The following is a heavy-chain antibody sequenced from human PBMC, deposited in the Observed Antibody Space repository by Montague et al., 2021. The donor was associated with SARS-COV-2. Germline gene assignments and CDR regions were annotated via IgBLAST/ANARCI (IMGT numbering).Heavy chain of an antibody. V-gene: IGHV4-61*02. CDR1: GGSISSDSYY. Sequence: TLSLTCTVSGGSISSDSYYWSWIRQPAGKGLEWIGRVYTTGSTNYNPSLKSRVTIAGDTSRNQFSLRLTSVTAADTAMYYCARAVIYGDYAFAYFDFWGQGALVTVSS. J-gene: IGHJ4*02. CDR3: ARAVIYGDYAFAYFDF. CDR2: VYTTGST. D-gene: IGHD4-17*01.